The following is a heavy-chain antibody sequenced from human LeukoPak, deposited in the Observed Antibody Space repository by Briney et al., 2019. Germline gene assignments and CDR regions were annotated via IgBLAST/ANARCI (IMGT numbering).Heavy chain of an antibody. Sequence: GASVKVSCKASGYTFTGYYMHWVRQAPGQGLEWMGWINPNSGGTNYAQKFQGRVTMTRDTSISTACMELSRLRSDDTAVYCCASHYYDSSGYYYYGFDYWGQGTLVTVSS. V-gene: IGHV1-2*02. CDR2: INPNSGGT. CDR1: GYTFTGYY. CDR3: ASHYYDSSGYYYYGFDY. D-gene: IGHD3-22*01. J-gene: IGHJ4*02.